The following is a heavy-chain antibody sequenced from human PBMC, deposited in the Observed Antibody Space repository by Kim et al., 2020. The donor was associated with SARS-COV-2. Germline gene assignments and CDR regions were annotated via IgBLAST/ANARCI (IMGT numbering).Heavy chain of an antibody. CDR2: ISYDGSNK. V-gene: IGHV3-30*04. D-gene: IGHD3-10*01. J-gene: IGHJ4*02. CDR3: ARIITMVRGVRDFDY. Sequence: GGSLRLSCAASGFTFSSYAMHWVRQAPGKGLEWVAVISYDGSNKYYADSVKGRFTISRDNSKNTLYLQMNSLRAEDTAVYYCARIITMVRGVRDFDYWGQGTLVTVSS. CDR1: GFTFSSYA.